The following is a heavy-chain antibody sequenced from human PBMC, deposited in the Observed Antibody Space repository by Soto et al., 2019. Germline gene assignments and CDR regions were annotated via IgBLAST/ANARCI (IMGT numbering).Heavy chain of an antibody. D-gene: IGHD6-13*01. CDR2: IWYDGSNQ. V-gene: IGHV3-33*01. CDR3: ARDEVLAAADPNYYYGVDV. Sequence: QVQLVESGGGVVQPGRSLRLSCAASGFIFRRFGMHWVRQAPGKGLEWVAVIWYDGSNQKYGDSVKGRFTISRDNTKNTVNQQINNTSAEDTGGQYSARDEVLAAADPNYYYGVDVWGQRTTVTVS. CDR1: GFIFRRFG. J-gene: IGHJ6*02.